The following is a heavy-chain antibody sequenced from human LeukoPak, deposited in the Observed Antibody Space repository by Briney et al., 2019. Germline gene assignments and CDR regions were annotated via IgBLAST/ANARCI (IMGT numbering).Heavy chain of an antibody. V-gene: IGHV3-74*01. CDR3: ARGKNSYGPYLDY. Sequence: GGSLRLSCAASGFTFSGYWMHWVRQAPGKGLVWVSLINHDGSNRNYADSVRGRFTISRDNSKNTLYVQMNSLRAEDTAVYYCARGKNSYGPYLDYWGQGTLVTVSS. CDR1: GFTFSGYW. CDR2: INHDGSNR. J-gene: IGHJ4*02. D-gene: IGHD5-18*01.